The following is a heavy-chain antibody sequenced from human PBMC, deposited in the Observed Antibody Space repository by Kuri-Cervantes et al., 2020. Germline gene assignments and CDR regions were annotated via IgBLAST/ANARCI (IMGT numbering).Heavy chain of an antibody. CDR1: GFTFSSYA. CDR2: ISYDGSNK. CDR3: TTLYSPLNFDI. Sequence: GGSLRLSCAASGFTFSSYAMHWVRQAPGKGLEWVAVISYDGSNKYYADSVKGRFTISRDNSKNTLYLQMNSLKTEDTAVYYCTTLYSPLNFDIWGQGTMVTVSS. V-gene: IGHV3-30-3*01. J-gene: IGHJ3*02. D-gene: IGHD1-14*01.